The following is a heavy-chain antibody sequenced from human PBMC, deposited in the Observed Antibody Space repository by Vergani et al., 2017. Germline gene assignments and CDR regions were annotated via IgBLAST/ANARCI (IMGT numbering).Heavy chain of an antibody. V-gene: IGHV4-39*01. D-gene: IGHD3-16*01. CDR2: IYNSGNG. CDR1: GDSIISRSYY. CDR3: ASGKYYSDSTSHFRGRYFDV. Sequence: QMQLQESGPGLVKASETLSLTFTVSGDSIISRSYYWGWLRQPPGKGLEWIGSIYNSGNGDSSSSLKSRVTISADTSKNQFSLRLTSVTAADTAVYYCASGKYYSDSTSHFRGRYFDVWGRGTLVTVPS. J-gene: IGHJ2*01.